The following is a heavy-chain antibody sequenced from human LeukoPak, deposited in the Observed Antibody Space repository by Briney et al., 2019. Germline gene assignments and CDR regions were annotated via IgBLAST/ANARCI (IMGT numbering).Heavy chain of an antibody. D-gene: IGHD2-21*01. J-gene: IGHJ4*02. V-gene: IGHV3-7*01. CDR2: IKQHGSEK. Sequence: GWPLRLSSAASGIIFSCYWMSLLRQPPEKGLEWVTNIKQHGSEKYYVDSVQGRCTISRDDPKNSLYLQISSLRAEDLSVYYCARLWPFDYWGGGTRVSVST. CDR1: GIIFSCYW. CDR3: ARLWPFDY.